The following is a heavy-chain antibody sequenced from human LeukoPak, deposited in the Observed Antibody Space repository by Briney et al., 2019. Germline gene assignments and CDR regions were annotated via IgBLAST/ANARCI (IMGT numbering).Heavy chain of an antibody. CDR3: ARDLYSYGPYGMDV. D-gene: IGHD5-18*01. CDR2: INTVNGNT. Sequence: ASVKVSCKASGYTLTSYTMHWVRQAPGQSLEWMGWINTVNGNTKYSQKFQGRVTITRDTSASTAYMELSSLTSEDTAVYYCARDLYSYGPYGMDVWGQGTTVTVSS. V-gene: IGHV1-3*04. CDR1: GYTLTSYT. J-gene: IGHJ6*02.